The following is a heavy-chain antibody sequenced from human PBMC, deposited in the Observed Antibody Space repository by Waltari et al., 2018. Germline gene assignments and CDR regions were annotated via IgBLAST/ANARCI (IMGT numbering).Heavy chain of an antibody. V-gene: IGHV1-24*01. CDR2: FNPADREI. CDR3: ATSFSGSDTDYQLSFVYGLDV. D-gene: IGHD3-10*01. Sequence: QVQLVQSGAEVKKPGASVKVSYKVSGHPVSLTDCSMPWVPQAPGQGREGMGGFNPADREIIYAQKFQGRVTMTEDTATDTASIQLSSLRSDDTAVYYCATSFSGSDTDYQLSFVYGLDVWGQGTTVTVSS. CDR1: GHPVSLTDCS. J-gene: IGHJ6*02.